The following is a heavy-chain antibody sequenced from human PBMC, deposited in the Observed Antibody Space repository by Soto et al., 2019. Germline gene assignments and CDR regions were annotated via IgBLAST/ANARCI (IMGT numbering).Heavy chain of an antibody. J-gene: IGHJ4*02. CDR1: GGSISTTTYY. Sequence: QLQLQESGPGLVKPSETLSLTCSVAGGSISTTTYYWGWIXXXXGKCLGWIGSIFYSGNPYYHPSLGSRVPLTEDTPKNHFSLNLTSVPAADTAVYSCARRRSTYLASWGQGPLVTVSS. V-gene: IGHV4-39*02. CDR3: ARRRSTYLAS. CDR2: IFYSGNP.